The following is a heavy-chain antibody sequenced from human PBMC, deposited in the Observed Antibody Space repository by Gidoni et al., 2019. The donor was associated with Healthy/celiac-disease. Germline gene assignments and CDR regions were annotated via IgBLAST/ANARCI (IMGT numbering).Heavy chain of an antibody. CDR1: GFTFSSYA. J-gene: IGHJ6*03. CDR3: AREYYDFWSGPAAHYYMDV. D-gene: IGHD3-3*01. Sequence: QVQLVESGGGVVQPGRSLRLSCAASGFTFSSYAMHWVRQAPGKGLEWVAVISYDGSNKYYADSVKGRFTISRDNSKNTLYLQMNSLRAEDTAVYYCAREYYDFWSGPAAHYYMDVWGKGTTVTVSS. CDR2: ISYDGSNK. V-gene: IGHV3-30-3*01.